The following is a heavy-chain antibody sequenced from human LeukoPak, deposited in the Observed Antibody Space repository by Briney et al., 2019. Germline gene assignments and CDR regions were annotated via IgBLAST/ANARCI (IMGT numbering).Heavy chain of an antibody. CDR3: AGGYSYGYDY. V-gene: IGHV4-38-2*02. J-gene: IGHJ4*02. D-gene: IGHD5-18*01. CDR1: GYSISSGYY. Sequence: SETLSLTCTVSGYSISSGYYWGWIRQPPGKGLEWIGSIYYSGSTYYNPSLKSRVTISVDTSKNQFSLKLSSVTAADTAVYYCAGGYSYGYDYWGQGTLVTVSS. CDR2: IYYSGST.